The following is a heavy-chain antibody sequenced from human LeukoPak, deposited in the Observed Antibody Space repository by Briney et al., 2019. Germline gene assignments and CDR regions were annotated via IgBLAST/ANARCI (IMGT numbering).Heavy chain of an antibody. Sequence: GASVKVSCKASGYTFTGYYMHWVRQAPGQGLEWMGRIIPILGIANYAQKFQGKVTITADKSTSTAYMELSSLRSEDTAVYYCAREDTAIVYYGMDVWGQGTTVTVSS. V-gene: IGHV1-69*04. D-gene: IGHD5-18*01. CDR2: IIPILGIA. CDR1: GYTFTGYY. CDR3: AREDTAIVYYGMDV. J-gene: IGHJ6*02.